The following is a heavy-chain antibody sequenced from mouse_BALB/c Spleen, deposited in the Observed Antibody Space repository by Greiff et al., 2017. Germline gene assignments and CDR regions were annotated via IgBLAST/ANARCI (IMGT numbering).Heavy chain of an antibody. J-gene: IGHJ3*01. CDR3: ASYYYGSSYGFAY. CDR2: IWAGGGT. Sequence: VKLMESGPGLVAPSQSLSITCTVSGFSLTSYAVHWVRQPPGKGLEWLGVIWAGGGTTYNSALMSRLSISKDNSKSQVFLKMNSQQTDDTAMYYCASYYYGSSYGFAYWGQGTLVTVSA. D-gene: IGHD1-1*01. V-gene: IGHV2-9*02. CDR1: GFSLTSYA.